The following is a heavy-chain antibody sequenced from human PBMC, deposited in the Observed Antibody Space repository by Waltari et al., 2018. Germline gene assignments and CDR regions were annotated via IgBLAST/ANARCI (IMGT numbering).Heavy chain of an antibody. D-gene: IGHD3-10*01. CDR3: ARDRGGMDV. V-gene: IGHV3-33*01. CDR2: IWYDGSNK. J-gene: IGHJ6*02. Sequence: QVQLVESGGGVVQPGRSLRLSCAASGFTFSSYGMHWVRQAPGKGLGWVAVIWYDGSNKYYADSVKGRFTISRDNSKNTLYLQMNSLRAEDTAVYYCARDRGGMDVWGQGTTVTVSS. CDR1: GFTFSSYG.